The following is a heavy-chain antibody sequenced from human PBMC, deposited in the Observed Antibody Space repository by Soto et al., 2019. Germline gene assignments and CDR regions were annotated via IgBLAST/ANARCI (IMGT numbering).Heavy chain of an antibody. J-gene: IGHJ5*02. V-gene: IGHV1-3*01. CDR2: INAGNGNT. CDR1: GYTFINYA. Sequence: QAQLVQSGAEVKKPGASVKVSCKASGYTFINYAIHWVRQAPGQRLEWMGWINAGNGNTKYSQKFQGRVTITRDTSASTAYMELSSLRSEDTAVYYCAREGSSNSFDPWGQGTLVTVSS. CDR3: AREGSSNSFDP. D-gene: IGHD3-10*01.